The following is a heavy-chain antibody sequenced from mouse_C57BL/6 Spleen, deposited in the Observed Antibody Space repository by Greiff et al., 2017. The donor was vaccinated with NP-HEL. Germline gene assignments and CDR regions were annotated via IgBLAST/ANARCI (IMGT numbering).Heavy chain of an antibody. CDR3: ASYDGYDYFDY. J-gene: IGHJ2*01. V-gene: IGHV1-82*01. CDR1: GYAFSSSW. D-gene: IGHD2-3*01. CDR2: IYPGDGDT. Sequence: QVQLKESGPELVKPGASVKISCKASGYAFSSSWMNWVKQRPGKGLEWIGRIYPGDGDTNYNGKFKGKATLTADKSSSTAYMQLSSLTSEDSAVYFCASYDGYDYFDYWGQGTTLTVSS.